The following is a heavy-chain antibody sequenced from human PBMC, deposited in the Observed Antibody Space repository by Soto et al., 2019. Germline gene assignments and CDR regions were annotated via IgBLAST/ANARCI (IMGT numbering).Heavy chain of an antibody. D-gene: IGHD3-22*01. Sequence: QVQLVQSGAEVKKPGSSVKVSCKASGGTFSSYTISWVRQAPGQGLEWMGRIIPILGIANYAQKFQGRVTITADKSTXXAXMXXSSLRSEDTAVYYCARGGGYYDSSGYYRSHYYFDYWGQGTLVTVSS. V-gene: IGHV1-69*02. CDR3: ARGGGYYDSSGYYRSHYYFDY. J-gene: IGHJ4*02. CDR1: GGTFSSYT. CDR2: IIPILGIA.